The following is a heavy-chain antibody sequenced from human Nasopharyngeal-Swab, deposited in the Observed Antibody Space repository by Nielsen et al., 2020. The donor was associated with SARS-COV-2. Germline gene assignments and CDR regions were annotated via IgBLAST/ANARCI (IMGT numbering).Heavy chain of an antibody. CDR2: INSDGSST. Sequence: GGSLRLSCAASGFTFSSYWMHWVRQAPGKGLVWVSRINSDGSSTSYADSVKGRFTISRDNAKNSLYLQMNSLRAEDTAVYYCARDWRGRYFDYWGQGTLVTVSS. CDR1: GFTFSSYW. D-gene: IGHD3-10*01. CDR3: ARDWRGRYFDY. V-gene: IGHV3-74*01. J-gene: IGHJ4*02.